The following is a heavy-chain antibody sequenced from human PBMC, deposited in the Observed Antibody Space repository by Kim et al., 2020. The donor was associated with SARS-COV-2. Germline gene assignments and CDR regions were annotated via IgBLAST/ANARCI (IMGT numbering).Heavy chain of an antibody. J-gene: IGHJ4*02. CDR1: GFTFSGYW. CDR2: IKQDGSET. Sequence: GGSLRLSCAASGFTFSGYWMSWVRQAPGKGLEWVANIKQDGSETYYLDSIRGRFTISRDNAKRSLYLQMNSLRAEDTAVYFCARDGGYCSGGNGYSHFDFWGQGILVPVSS. CDR3: ARDGGYCSGGNGYSHFDF. V-gene: IGHV3-7*01. D-gene: IGHD2-15*01.